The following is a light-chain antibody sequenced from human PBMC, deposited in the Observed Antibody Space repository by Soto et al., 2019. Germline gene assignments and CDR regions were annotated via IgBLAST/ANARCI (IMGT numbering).Light chain of an antibody. V-gene: IGLV2-23*01. J-gene: IGLJ1*01. Sequence: QSALTQPASVSGSPGQSITISCTGTSSDVGSYNLVSWYQHHPGRAPQLMIYEGTKRPSGVSNRFSGSKSGNTASLTISGLQAEDEADYSCCSYAGSDTYVFGTGTKLTVL. CDR2: EGT. CDR1: SSDVGSYNL. CDR3: CSYAGSDTYV.